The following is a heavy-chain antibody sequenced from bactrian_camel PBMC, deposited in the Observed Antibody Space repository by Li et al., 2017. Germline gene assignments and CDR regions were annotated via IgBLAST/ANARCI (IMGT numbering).Heavy chain of an antibody. J-gene: IGHJ4*01. CDR2: VDSNGVT. D-gene: IGHD2*01. CDR1: ESTYRSIC. CDR3: ANGPGSGSYCSTNEEKYVR. V-gene: IGHV3S53*01. Sequence: VQLVESGGGSVQAGGSLTLSCTVSESTYRSICMAWFRQAPGSQRETVATVDSNGVTKVAGSVKGRFTLSKDNDRNTLYLQMNGLKLEDAAICYCANGPGSGSYCSTNEEKYVRWGQGTQVTVS.